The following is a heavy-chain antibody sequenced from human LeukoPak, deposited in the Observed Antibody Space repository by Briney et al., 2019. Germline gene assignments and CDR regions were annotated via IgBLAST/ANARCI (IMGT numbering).Heavy chain of an antibody. CDR3: ARRPYYYDTGFDP. Sequence: SETLSLTCTVSGGAIYNYYWSWIRRPPGQGLEWIAYIFYNGNTNYNPSLKSRVTISVDTSKNQFSLKLSSVTAADTAVYYCARRPYYYDTGFDPWGQGTLVTVSS. CDR2: IFYNGNT. D-gene: IGHD3-9*01. V-gene: IGHV4-59*08. CDR1: GGAIYNYY. J-gene: IGHJ5*02.